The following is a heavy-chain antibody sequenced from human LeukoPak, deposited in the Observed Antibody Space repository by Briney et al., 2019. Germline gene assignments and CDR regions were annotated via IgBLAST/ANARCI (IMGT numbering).Heavy chain of an antibody. Sequence: GGSLRLSCAASGFTFSAYDMTWVRQAPGKGLEWVSFITSGSHFIYNADSMKGRFTISRDTANTSLYLQMNSLRAEDTAVYYCAKEEGTYCSGGSCYPMFDYWGQGTLVTVSS. CDR2: ITSGSHFI. J-gene: IGHJ4*02. CDR3: AKEEGTYCSGGSCYPMFDY. CDR1: GFTFSAYD. D-gene: IGHD2-15*01. V-gene: IGHV3-21*01.